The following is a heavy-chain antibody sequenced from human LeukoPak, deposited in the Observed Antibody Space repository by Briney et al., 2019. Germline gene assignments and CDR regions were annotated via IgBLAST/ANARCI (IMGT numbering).Heavy chain of an antibody. V-gene: IGHV4-59*01. J-gene: IGHJ3*02. Sequence: SETLSLTCTVSGGSISSYYWSWIRQPPGKGLEWIGYIYYSGSTNYNPSLKSRVTISADTSKNQFSLKLSSVTAADTAVYYCAGVEIGGAPLFDIWGQGTMVTVSS. CDR2: IYYSGST. D-gene: IGHD3-10*01. CDR1: GGSISSYY. CDR3: AGVEIGGAPLFDI.